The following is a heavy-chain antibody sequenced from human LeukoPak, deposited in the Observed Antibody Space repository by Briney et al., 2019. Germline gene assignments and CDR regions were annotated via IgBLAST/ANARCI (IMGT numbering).Heavy chain of an antibody. CDR2: IYPGDSDA. CDR1: GYSFSTYW. D-gene: IGHD1-26*01. Sequence: GESLKISCKTSGYSFSTYWLGWVRQLPGKGLEWMGVIYPGDSDARYSPSFQGQVTMSVDLSSTTAYLQWNSLKDSDTAMYYCARFSYGAHDYWGQGTLVTVSS. CDR3: ARFSYGAHDY. J-gene: IGHJ4*02. V-gene: IGHV5-51*01.